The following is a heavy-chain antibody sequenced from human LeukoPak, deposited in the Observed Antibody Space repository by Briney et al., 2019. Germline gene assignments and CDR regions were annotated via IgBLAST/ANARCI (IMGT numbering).Heavy chain of an antibody. J-gene: IGHJ4*02. Sequence: GGSLRLSCAASGFTFSDYYMSWIRQAPGKGLEWVSYISSHSHYTNYADSVKGRFTTSRDNAEDSLYLQMNSLRAEDTAVYYCARYYYHSGSYTLDHWGQGTLVTISS. CDR2: ISSHSHYT. V-gene: IGHV3-11*03. CDR3: ARYYYHSGSYTLDH. CDR1: GFTFSDYY. D-gene: IGHD3-10*01.